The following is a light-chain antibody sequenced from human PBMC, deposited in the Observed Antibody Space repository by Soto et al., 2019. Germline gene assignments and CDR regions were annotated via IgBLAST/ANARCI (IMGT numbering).Light chain of an antibody. Sequence: RVMTQSPATLSLSPGERATLSCRASQSVSSNLAWYQQKPGQAPRLLIYGASTRATGIPARFSGSGSGTDFTLTISSLQSEDFAVYYCQQYNNWPLTFGGGTKVEIK. CDR1: QSVSSN. V-gene: IGKV3-15*01. CDR2: GAS. CDR3: QQYNNWPLT. J-gene: IGKJ4*01.